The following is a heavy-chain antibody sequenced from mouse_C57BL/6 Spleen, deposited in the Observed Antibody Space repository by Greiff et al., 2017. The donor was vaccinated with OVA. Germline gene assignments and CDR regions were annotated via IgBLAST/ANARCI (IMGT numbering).Heavy chain of an antibody. Sequence: EVKLVESGPELVKPGASVKIPCKASGYTFTDYNMDWVKQSHGKSLEWIGDINPNNGGTIYNQKFKGKATLTVDKSSSTAYMELRSLTSEDTAVYYCARSGDGYPWFAYWGQGTLVTVSA. CDR2: INPNNGGT. D-gene: IGHD2-3*01. CDR3: ARSGDGYPWFAY. V-gene: IGHV1-18*01. CDR1: GYTFTDYN. J-gene: IGHJ3*01.